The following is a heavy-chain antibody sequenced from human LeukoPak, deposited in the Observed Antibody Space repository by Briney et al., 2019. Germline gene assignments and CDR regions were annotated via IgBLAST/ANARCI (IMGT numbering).Heavy chain of an antibody. CDR3: ARDTAMAY. CDR1: GFTFSDYY. V-gene: IGHV3-11*04. J-gene: IGHJ4*02. CDR2: ISSSAIST. D-gene: IGHD5-18*01. Sequence: GGSLRLSCAASGFTFSDYYMSWIRQAPGKGLEWISYISSSAISTYTADSVKGRFTISRDNAKNSLYLQMDSLRAEDTAVYYCARDTAMAYWGQGTLVTVSS.